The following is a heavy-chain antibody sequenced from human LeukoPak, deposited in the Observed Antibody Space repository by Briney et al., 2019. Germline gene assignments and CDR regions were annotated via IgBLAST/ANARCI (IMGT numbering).Heavy chain of an antibody. CDR3: AREGPDY. CDR1: GFIFSNYW. J-gene: IGHJ4*02. Sequence: PGGSLRLSCAASGFIFSNYWMHWVRQAPGKGLEWVSGINEEGSDTKYADSVRGQFTISRDNAKNTLSLQMNSLRVDDTAVYYCAREGPDYWGQGTLVTVSS. V-gene: IGHV3-74*01. CDR2: INEEGSDT.